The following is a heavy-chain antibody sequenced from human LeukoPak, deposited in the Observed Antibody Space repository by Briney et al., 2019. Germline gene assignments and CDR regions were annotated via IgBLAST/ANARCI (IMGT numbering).Heavy chain of an antibody. D-gene: IGHD2-2*02. CDR2: IYYSGST. CDR3: ARGYCSSTSCYTPYYFDY. Sequence: SETLSLTCTVSGGSISSYYWSWLRQPPGKGLEWIGYIYYSGSTNYNPSLKSRVTISVDTSKNQFSLKLSSVTAADTAVYYCARGYCSSTSCYTPYYFDYWGQGTLVTVSS. CDR1: GGSISSYY. V-gene: IGHV4-59*01. J-gene: IGHJ4*02.